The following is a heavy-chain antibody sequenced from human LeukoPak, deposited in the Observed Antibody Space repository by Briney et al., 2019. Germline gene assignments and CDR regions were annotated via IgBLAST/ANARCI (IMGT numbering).Heavy chain of an antibody. CDR1: GFTFSSYV. V-gene: IGHV3-48*04. CDR2: ISDNGVTR. Sequence: GGSLRLSCAASGFTFSSYVMNWVRQAPGKGLEWVSSISDNGVTRYYADSVKGRFTISRDNAKNSLYLQMNSLRAEDTAVYHCARLYYDSSGSPFDYWGQGTLVTVSS. CDR3: ARLYYDSSGSPFDY. D-gene: IGHD3-22*01. J-gene: IGHJ4*02.